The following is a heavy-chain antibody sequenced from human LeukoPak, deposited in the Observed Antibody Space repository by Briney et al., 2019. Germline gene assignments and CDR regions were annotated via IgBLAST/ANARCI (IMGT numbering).Heavy chain of an antibody. D-gene: IGHD2-15*01. V-gene: IGHV3-9*01. J-gene: IGHJ4*02. CDR1: GFTFDDYA. CDR3: AKDLVPRGYCSGGSCYSPFDY. CDR2: ISWISGSI. Sequence: PGGSLRLSCAASGFTFDDYAMHWVRQAPGKGLEWVSGISWISGSIGYADSVKGRFTISRDNAKNSLYLQMNSLRAEDTALYYCAKDLVPRGYCSGGSCYSPFDYWGQGTLVTVSS.